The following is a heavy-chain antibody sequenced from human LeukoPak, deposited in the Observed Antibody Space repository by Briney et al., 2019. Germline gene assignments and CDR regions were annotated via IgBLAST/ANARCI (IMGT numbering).Heavy chain of an antibody. J-gene: IGHJ3*02. CDR2: IYHSGST. CDR1: GGSISSYY. CDR3: ARVSYSYGYGVFAFDI. D-gene: IGHD5-18*01. V-gene: IGHV4-59*01. Sequence: SETLPLTCTVSGGSISSYYWSWIRQPPGKGLEWIGYIYHSGSTYYNPSLKSRVTISVDTSKNQFSLKLSSVTAADTAVYYCARVSYSYGYGVFAFDIWGQGTMVTVSS.